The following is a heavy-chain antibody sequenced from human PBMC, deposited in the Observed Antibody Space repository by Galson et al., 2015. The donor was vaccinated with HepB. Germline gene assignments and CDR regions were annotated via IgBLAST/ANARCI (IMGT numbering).Heavy chain of an antibody. V-gene: IGHV3-23*01. J-gene: IGHJ4*02. CDR2: ISGSGGTT. Sequence: SLRLSCAASGFTFNSYAMSWVRQTPGKGLEWVSAISGSGGTTYYADSVKGRFTISRDNSKNTLYLQMNSLGAEDMAVYYCAKEYCSSTSCYGGFDYWGQGTLVTVSS. D-gene: IGHD2-2*01. CDR3: AKEYCSSTSCYGGFDY. CDR1: GFTFNSYA.